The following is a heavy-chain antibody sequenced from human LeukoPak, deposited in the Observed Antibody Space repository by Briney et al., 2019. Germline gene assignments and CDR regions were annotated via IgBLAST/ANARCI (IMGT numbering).Heavy chain of an antibody. D-gene: IGHD6-6*01. J-gene: IGHJ4*02. CDR2: IRYDGSNK. CDR1: GFTFSSYG. Sequence: GGSLRLSCAASGFTFSSYGMHWVRQAPGKGLERVAFIRYDGSNKYYTDSVKGRFTISRDNSKNTLYLQMNSLRAEDTAVYYCAKELAARGPLPGYWGQGTLVTVSS. V-gene: IGHV3-30*02. CDR3: AKELAARGPLPGY.